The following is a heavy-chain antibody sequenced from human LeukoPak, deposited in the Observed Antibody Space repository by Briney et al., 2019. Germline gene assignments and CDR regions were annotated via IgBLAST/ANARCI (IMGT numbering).Heavy chain of an antibody. J-gene: IGHJ4*02. CDR1: GYTFTGYY. V-gene: IGHV1-2*02. CDR3: ARSSSSIAARHGY. D-gene: IGHD6-6*01. Sequence: ASVKVSCKASGYTFTGYYMHWVRQAPGQGLEWMGWINPNSGGTNYAQKFQGGVTMTRDTSIGTAYMELSRLRSDDTAVYYCARSSSSIAARHGYWGQGTLVTVSS. CDR2: INPNSGGT.